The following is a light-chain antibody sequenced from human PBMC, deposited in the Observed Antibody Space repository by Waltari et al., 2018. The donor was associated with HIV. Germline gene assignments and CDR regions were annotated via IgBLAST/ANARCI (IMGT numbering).Light chain of an antibody. CDR3: CSYAGSSNVV. Sequence: QSALTQSASVSGSPGQSLTISCTGTTTNIGSYNLVSWYQQRPGKAPKVIIYEVNKRPSGVSNRFSGSTSGSTSSLTISGLQAEDEADYCCCSYAGSSNVVFGGGTKLTVL. J-gene: IGLJ2*01. V-gene: IGLV2-23*02. CDR2: EVN. CDR1: TTNIGSYNL.